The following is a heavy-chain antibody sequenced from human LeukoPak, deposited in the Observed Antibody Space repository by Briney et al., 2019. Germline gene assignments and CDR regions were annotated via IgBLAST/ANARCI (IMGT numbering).Heavy chain of an antibody. V-gene: IGHV3-23*01. Sequence: GGSLRLSCAASGFPVSNYAMNWGRQAPGKGLEGVSAISEGGDKTDYADSVRGRVTISRYNAKNNVDLQMNTLRVEDTALYYCAQQWVDCWGQGTLVTVSS. CDR2: ISEGGDKT. J-gene: IGHJ4*02. CDR3: AQQWVDC. D-gene: IGHD1-26*01. CDR1: GFPVSNYA.